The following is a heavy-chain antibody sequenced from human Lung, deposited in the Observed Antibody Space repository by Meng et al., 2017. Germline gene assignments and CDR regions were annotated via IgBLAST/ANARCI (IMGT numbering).Heavy chain of an antibody. V-gene: IGHV3-15*01. CDR3: QWLSTHPPDC. CDR2: IKSNSDGGTT. D-gene: IGHD3-22*01. J-gene: IGHJ4*02. CDR1: GCRFTDAW. Sequence: VQLGGVGAGLVKAGGTLSLSCVASGCRFTDAWMSWVRQAPGKGLEWVGRIKSNSDGGTTDYAAPVKGRFSISRDDAKNTLYLQMNSLKTEDTAVYYCQWLSTHPPDCWGQGTLVTVSS.